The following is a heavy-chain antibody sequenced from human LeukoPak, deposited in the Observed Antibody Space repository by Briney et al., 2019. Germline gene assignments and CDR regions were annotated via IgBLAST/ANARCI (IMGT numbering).Heavy chain of an antibody. CDR2: MNPNSGNT. CDR1: GYTFTSYD. Sequence: SVKVSCKASGYTFTSYDTNWVRQATGQGLEWMGWMNPNSGNTGYAQKFQGRVTMTRNTSISTAYMELSSLRSEDTAVYYCARVVRDYDSSGYYFDVFDYWGQGTLVTVSS. J-gene: IGHJ4*02. D-gene: IGHD3-22*01. V-gene: IGHV1-8*01. CDR3: ARVVRDYDSSGYYFDVFDY.